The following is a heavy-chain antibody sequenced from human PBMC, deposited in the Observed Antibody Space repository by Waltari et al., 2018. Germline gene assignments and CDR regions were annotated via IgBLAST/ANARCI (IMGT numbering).Heavy chain of an antibody. J-gene: IGHJ4*02. D-gene: IGHD1-26*01. CDR3: ATYLRSSGSYSLIY. V-gene: IGHV1-2*02. CDR2: RNPNSGCT. Sequence: VQLVQSGAEVKQPGASVKVSCTASGYTFTAYYLHWLRQAPRQGLEWVSWRNPNSGCTNNAQKLQGRVTLTRATSITTAYMELSSLRSDDTAVYYCATYLRSSGSYSLIYWGQGTLVTVSS. CDR1: GYTFTAYY.